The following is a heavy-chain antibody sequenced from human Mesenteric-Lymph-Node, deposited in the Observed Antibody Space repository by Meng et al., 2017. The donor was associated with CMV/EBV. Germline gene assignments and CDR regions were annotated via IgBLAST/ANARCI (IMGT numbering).Heavy chain of an antibody. D-gene: IGHD4-17*01. CDR1: GFTFSSYE. V-gene: IGHV3-48*03. CDR2: ISSSGSTV. J-gene: IGHJ6*02. CDR3: ARVSRSGYGDYPLMDV. Sequence: GGSLRLSCAASGFTFSSYEMNWVRQAPGKGLEWVSYISSSGSTVYYADSVKGRFTISRDNAKNSLYLQMSSLRAEDTAVYYCARVSRSGYGDYPLMDVWGQGTTVTVSS.